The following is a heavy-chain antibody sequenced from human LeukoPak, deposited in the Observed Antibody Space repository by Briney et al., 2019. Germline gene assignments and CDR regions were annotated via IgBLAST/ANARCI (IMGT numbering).Heavy chain of an antibody. CDR3: ARDDYSRNWYFDL. CDR1: GGTFSSYA. Sequence: ASVKVSCKASGGTFSSYAISWVRQAPGQGLEWMGWINPNSGDTNFAQKFQGRVTMTRDTSISTAYMELTRLRSDDTAVYYCARDDYSRNWYFDLWGRGTLITVSS. J-gene: IGHJ2*01. V-gene: IGHV1-2*02. CDR2: INPNSGDT. D-gene: IGHD4-11*01.